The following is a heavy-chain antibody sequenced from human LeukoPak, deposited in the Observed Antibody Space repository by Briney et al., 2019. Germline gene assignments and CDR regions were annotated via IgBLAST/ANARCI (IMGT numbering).Heavy chain of an antibody. J-gene: IGHJ4*02. CDR2: IYTSGST. D-gene: IGHD3-10*01. CDR3: ARESPYYYGSGTSDY. CDR1: GGSISSYY. V-gene: IGHV4-4*07. Sequence: PSETLSLTCTVSGGSISSYYWSWIRQPAGKGLEWVGRIYTSGSTKYNPSLKNRVTMSVNTSKNQFSLKLSSVTAADTAVYYCARESPYYYGSGTSDYWGQGTLVTVSS.